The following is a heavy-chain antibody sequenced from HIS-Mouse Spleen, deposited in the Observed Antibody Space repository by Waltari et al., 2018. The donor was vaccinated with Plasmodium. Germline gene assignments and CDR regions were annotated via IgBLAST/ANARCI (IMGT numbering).Heavy chain of an antibody. CDR1: GGSFSGYY. CDR3: ASSGSGSYYY. CDR2: INHSGST. Sequence: QVQLQQWGAGLLKPSETLSLTCAVYGGSFSGYYWCWIRQPPGKGLEWIGEINHSGSTNYNPALKSRVTISVDTSKNQFSLQLSAVTAADTAVYYCASSGSGSYYYWGQGTLVTVSS. V-gene: IGHV4-34*01. D-gene: IGHD3-10*01. J-gene: IGHJ4*02.